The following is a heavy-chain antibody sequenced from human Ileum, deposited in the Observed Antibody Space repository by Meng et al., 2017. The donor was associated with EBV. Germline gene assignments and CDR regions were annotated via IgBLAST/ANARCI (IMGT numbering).Heavy chain of an antibody. CDR2: IYWDDDK. V-gene: IGHV2-5*02. Sequence: ASPPTPLPPHRALPLTCTFPGFSPPTRGVGVGWIRQPPGKAPEWLAFIYWDDDKFYSPSLKSRVTITKDTSKNQVVLTMTNMDPVDTGTYYCAHRGYGFNYGWDRGYFDYWGQGTLVTVSS. CDR1: GFSPPTRGVG. J-gene: IGHJ4*02. D-gene: IGHD3-10*01. CDR3: AHRGYGFNYGWDRGYFDY.